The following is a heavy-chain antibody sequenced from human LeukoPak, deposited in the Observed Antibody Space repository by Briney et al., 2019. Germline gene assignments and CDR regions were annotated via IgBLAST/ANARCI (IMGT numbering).Heavy chain of an antibody. V-gene: IGHV4-34*01. D-gene: IGHD3/OR15-3a*01. CDR3: ERGGLANYFDY. CDR2: INHSGTT. J-gene: IGHJ4*02. CDR1: GGSFSGYY. Sequence: SETLSLTCVVYGGSFSGYYWSWIRQPPGKGLEWIGEINHSGTTNYNPSLKSRVTISVDTSKNQFSLKLTSVTAADTAVYYCERGGLANYFDYWGQGTLVPVSS.